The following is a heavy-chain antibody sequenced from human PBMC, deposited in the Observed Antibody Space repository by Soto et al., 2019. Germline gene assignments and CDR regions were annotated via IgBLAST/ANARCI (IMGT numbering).Heavy chain of an antibody. D-gene: IGHD5-12*01. J-gene: IGHJ5*02. CDR3: ARVVRLRFSNWFDP. CDR1: GYTFTIYG. CDR2: ISAYNGNT. Sequence: ASVKVSCKSSGYTFTIYGISWVRQAPGQGLEWMGWISAYNGNTNYAQKLQGRVTMTTDTTTSTAYMELRSLRSDDTAVYYCARVVRLRFSNWFDPWGQGTLVTVSS. V-gene: IGHV1-18*01.